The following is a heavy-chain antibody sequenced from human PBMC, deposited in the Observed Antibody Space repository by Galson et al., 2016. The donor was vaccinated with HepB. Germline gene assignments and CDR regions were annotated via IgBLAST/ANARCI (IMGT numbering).Heavy chain of an antibody. CDR2: INTGTPGDT. CDR1: GYSFSSYG. Sequence: SGYSFSSYGISWVRQAPGQGLEWMAWINTGTPGDTLYAQSLQGRLTLTTDPSTTTAYMNLRSLGSDDTAVYFCARDFCTGVSCNHALGHWGQGTLVTVSS. CDR3: ARDFCTGVSCNHALGH. J-gene: IGHJ4*02. D-gene: IGHD2-8*02. V-gene: IGHV1-18*01.